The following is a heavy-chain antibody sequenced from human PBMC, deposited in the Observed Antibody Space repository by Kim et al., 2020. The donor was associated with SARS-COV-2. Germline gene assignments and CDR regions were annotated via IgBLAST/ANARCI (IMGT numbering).Heavy chain of an antibody. CDR3: TGGLTSGGLMAY. V-gene: IGHV1-3*01. CDR2: INAGTGDT. Sequence: ASVKVSCKASGYTFVNYIIHWVRQAPGQRLEWMGWINAGTGDTKYSQNFQGRVTITRDTSTNTAYMELNSLTFEDTAVFYCTGGLTSGGLMAYWGQGTLVTVSS. D-gene: IGHD3-16*01. CDR1: GYTFVNYI. J-gene: IGHJ4*02.